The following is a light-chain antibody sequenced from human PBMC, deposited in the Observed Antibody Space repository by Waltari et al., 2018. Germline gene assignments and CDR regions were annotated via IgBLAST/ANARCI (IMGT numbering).Light chain of an antibody. CDR2: LNSDGSH. Sequence: QLVLTQSPSASASLGASVKLTCTPSSGHSSYAIAWQQQQPEKGPRYLMKLNSDGSHKKGDGIPDRFSGSSSGTGRFLTISSLQSEDEGDYYCQTWGTGFQVFGTGTKVTVL. CDR1: SGHSSYA. CDR3: QTWGTGFQV. J-gene: IGLJ1*01. V-gene: IGLV4-69*01.